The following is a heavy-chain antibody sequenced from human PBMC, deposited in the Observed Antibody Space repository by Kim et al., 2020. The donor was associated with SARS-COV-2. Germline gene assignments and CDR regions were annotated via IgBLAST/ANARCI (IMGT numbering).Heavy chain of an antibody. V-gene: IGHV3-9*01. CDR3: SSSWAAFDI. CDR1: GFTLGDYA. D-gene: IGHD6-13*01. J-gene: IGHJ3*02. Sequence: GGSLRLSCAASGFTLGDYAMHWVRQAPGKGLEWVSGISWNSGSIGYADSVKGRFTISRDNAKNSLYLQMNSLRAEDTALYYCSSSWAAFDIWGQGTMVTVSS. CDR2: ISWNSGSI.